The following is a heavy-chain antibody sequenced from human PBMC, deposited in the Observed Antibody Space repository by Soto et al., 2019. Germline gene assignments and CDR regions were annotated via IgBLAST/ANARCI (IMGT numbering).Heavy chain of an antibody. CDR2: INPSGGST. Sequence: ASVKVSCKASGYTFTSYYMHWVRQAPGQGLEWMGIINPSGGSTSYAQKFQGRVTMTRDTSTSTVYMEPSSLRSEDTAVYYCASKGRAVRHEDYYYGMDVWGQGTTVTVSS. CDR3: ASKGRAVRHEDYYYGMDV. V-gene: IGHV1-46*01. CDR1: GYTFTSYY. J-gene: IGHJ6*02.